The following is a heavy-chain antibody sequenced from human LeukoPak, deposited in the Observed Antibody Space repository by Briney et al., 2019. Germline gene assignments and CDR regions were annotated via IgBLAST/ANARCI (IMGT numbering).Heavy chain of an antibody. J-gene: IGHJ4*02. CDR1: GFAVSSKY. Sequence: PGGSLRLSCAASGFAVSSKYMNWVRQAPGKGLEWVTVIYLDGRADYADSVKGRFTISSDNSKNTVYLQMNSLKDGDTAVYYCARDAETSLANWGQGTLVTVSP. D-gene: IGHD5-24*01. CDR3: ARDAETSLAN. CDR2: IYLDGRA. V-gene: IGHV3-66*01.